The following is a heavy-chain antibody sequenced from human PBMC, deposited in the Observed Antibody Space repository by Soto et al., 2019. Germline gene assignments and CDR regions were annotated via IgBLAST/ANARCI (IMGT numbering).Heavy chain of an antibody. J-gene: IGHJ5*02. V-gene: IGHV1-24*01. CDR1: GYTLTELS. D-gene: IGHD3-3*01. Sequence: GASVKVSCKVSGYTLTELSMHWVRQAPGKRLEWMGGFDPEDGETIYAQKFQGRVTMTEDTSTDTAYMELSSLRSEDTAVYYCATHAPLLRFLEWSHGYNWFDPWGQGTLVTVSS. CDR2: FDPEDGET. CDR3: ATHAPLLRFLEWSHGYNWFDP.